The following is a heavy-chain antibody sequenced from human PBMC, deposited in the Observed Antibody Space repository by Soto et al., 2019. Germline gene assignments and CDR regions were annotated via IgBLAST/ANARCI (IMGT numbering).Heavy chain of an antibody. CDR3: ARQRTSVVTQAYFDV. J-gene: IGHJ4*02. CDR1: GCSISSSSYY. V-gene: IGHV4-39*01. Sequence: PSDTLSLTCTVSGCSISSSSYYWGWLRQPPGKGLEWIGSIYCSGRTYNNPSLRSRVSMSIDTSKDQFSLKLKSVTAADTALYFCARQRTSVVTQAYFDVWGPGSLVTVSS. D-gene: IGHD2-21*02. CDR2: IYCSGRT.